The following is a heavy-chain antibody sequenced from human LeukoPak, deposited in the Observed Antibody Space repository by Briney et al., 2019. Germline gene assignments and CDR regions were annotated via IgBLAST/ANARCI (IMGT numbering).Heavy chain of an antibody. CDR1: GFTFSSYA. V-gene: IGHV3-23*01. D-gene: IGHD1-26*01. CDR2: ISGSGGST. Sequence: GGSLRLSCAASGFTFSSYAMSWVRQAPGKGLEWVSAISGSGGSTYYADSVKGRFTFSRDNSKSTLYLQMNSLRAEDTAVYYCAKLSGSRNHPFDYWGQGTLVTVSS. J-gene: IGHJ4*02. CDR3: AKLSGSRNHPFDY.